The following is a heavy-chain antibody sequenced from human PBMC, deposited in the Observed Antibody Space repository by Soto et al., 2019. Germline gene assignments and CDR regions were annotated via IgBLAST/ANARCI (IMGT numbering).Heavy chain of an antibody. J-gene: IGHJ4*02. CDR1: GGTFRNYP. CDR3: ATGPLVVLNYFES. Sequence: QVQLVQSGTEVKKPGSSVKVSCKASGGTFRNYPINWVRQAPGQVLEWMGSIFSLTDIPDYAQNFQARLTIIADKSTSTADMELSSLTSDDTAMYFRATGPLVVLNYFESWGQGTLVTVSS. V-gene: IGHV1-69*02. CDR2: IFSLTDIP.